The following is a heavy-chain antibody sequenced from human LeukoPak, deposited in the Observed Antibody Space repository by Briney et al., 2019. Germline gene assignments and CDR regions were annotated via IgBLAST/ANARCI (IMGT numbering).Heavy chain of an antibody. CDR2: ISGSGGST. D-gene: IGHD6-13*01. V-gene: IGHV3-23*01. CDR1: GFTFSSYA. CDR3: AKIRTIAAAELLDP. J-gene: IGHJ5*02. Sequence: GGSLRLSCAPSGFTFSSYAMSCVRPAPGKGLEGCSDISGSGGSTDYADSVKGRFTISRDNSKNTLYLQMNSLRAEDTAVYYCAKIRTIAAAELLDPWGQGTLVTVSS.